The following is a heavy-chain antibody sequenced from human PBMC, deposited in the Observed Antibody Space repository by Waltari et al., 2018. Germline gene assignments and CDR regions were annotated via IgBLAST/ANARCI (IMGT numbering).Heavy chain of an antibody. CDR1: GGSISSYC. V-gene: IGHV4-59*01. Sequence: VQLQESGPGLVQPSETLSLTCTVSGGSISSYCWSWIRQPPGKGLELIGYIYYSGSTNYNPSLKSRVTISVDTSKNQFSLKLSSVTAADTAVYYCARAGLESAFDYWGQGTLVTVSS. CDR2: IYYSGST. CDR3: ARAGLESAFDY. D-gene: IGHD3-3*01. J-gene: IGHJ4*02.